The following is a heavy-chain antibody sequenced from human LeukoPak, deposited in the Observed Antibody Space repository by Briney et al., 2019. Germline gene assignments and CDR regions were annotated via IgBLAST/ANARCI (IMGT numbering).Heavy chain of an antibody. CDR3: ARVRKGRYSLTYYYYMDV. V-gene: IGHV4-39*01. Sequence: SETLSLTCTVSGGSISSSSYYWGWIRQPPGKGLEWIGSIYYSGSTYYNPSLKSRVTISVDTSKNQFSLKLSSVTAADTAVYYCARVRKGRYSLTYYYYMDVWGKGTTVTVSS. CDR2: IYYSGST. CDR1: GGSISSSSYY. J-gene: IGHJ6*03. D-gene: IGHD2-15*01.